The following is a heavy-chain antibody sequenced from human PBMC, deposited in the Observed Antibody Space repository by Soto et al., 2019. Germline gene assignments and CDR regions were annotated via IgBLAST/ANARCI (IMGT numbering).Heavy chain of an antibody. CDR2: INPSGGST. CDR1: GYTFTSYY. J-gene: IGHJ4*02. Sequence: ASVKVSCKASGYTFTSYYMHWVRQAPGQGLERMGIINPSGGSTSYAQKFQGRVTMTRNTSISTAYMELSSLRSEDTAVYYCARGEQLRFLEWLLPSTYYFDYWGQGTLVTVSS. CDR3: ARGEQLRFLEWLLPSTYYFDY. D-gene: IGHD3-3*01. V-gene: IGHV1-46*01.